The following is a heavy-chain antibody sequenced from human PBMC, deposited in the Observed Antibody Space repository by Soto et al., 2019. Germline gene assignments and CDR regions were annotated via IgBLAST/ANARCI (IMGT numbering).Heavy chain of an antibody. CDR3: ARAPHSSSWYGSLAWFDP. D-gene: IGHD6-13*01. V-gene: IGHV4-34*01. Sequence: SETLSLTCAVYGGSFSGYYWSWIRQPPGKGLEWIGEINHSGSTNYNPSLKSRVTISVDTSKNQFSLKLSSVTAADTAVYYCARAPHSSSWYGSLAWFDPWGQGTLVTVSS. J-gene: IGHJ5*02. CDR2: INHSGST. CDR1: GGSFSGYY.